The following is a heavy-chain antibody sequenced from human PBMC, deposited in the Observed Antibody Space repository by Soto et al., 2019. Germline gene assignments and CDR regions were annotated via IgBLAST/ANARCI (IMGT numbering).Heavy chain of an antibody. V-gene: IGHV3-11*01. J-gene: IGHJ6*03. Sequence: GGSLRLSCAASGFTFSDSYMSWIRQAPGKGLEWLSYISSSGTTIYYADSVKGRFTISRDNAKNSLYLQMSSLRAEDTAVYYCARDAISYYYVDVWGKGTTVTVSS. CDR2: ISSSGTTI. CDR3: ARDAISYYYVDV. CDR1: GFTFSDSY.